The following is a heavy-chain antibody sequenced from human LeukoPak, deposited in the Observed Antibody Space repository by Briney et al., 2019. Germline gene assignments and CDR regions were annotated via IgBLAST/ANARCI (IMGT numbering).Heavy chain of an antibody. J-gene: IGHJ5*02. CDR1: GGSISSSSYY. CDR3: ARRIAVAGTGWFDP. Sequence: SETLSLTCTVSGGSISSSSYYWGWIRQPPGKGLEWIGSIYYSGSTYYNLSLKSRVTISVDTSKNQFSLKLSSVTAADTAVYYCARRIAVAGTGWFDPWGQGTLVTVSS. D-gene: IGHD6-19*01. CDR2: IYYSGST. V-gene: IGHV4-39*01.